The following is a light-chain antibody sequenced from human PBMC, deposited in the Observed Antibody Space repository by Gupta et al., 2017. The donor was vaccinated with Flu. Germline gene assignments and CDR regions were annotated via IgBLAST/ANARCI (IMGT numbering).Light chain of an antibody. CDR2: HAS. CDR3: QQYNDWPLIT. J-gene: IGKJ5*01. Sequence: TLSVSPGEGATLSCRASQSSVASNLAWYQQKPGRSPRLLIYHASTRATGIPARFSGSGSGTDFTLTISSRQSEDFAVYYCQQYNDWPLITFGQGTRLEIK. CDR1: QSSVASN. V-gene: IGKV3-15*01.